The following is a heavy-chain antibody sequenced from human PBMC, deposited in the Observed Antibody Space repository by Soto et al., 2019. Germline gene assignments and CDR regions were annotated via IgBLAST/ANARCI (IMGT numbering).Heavy chain of an antibody. CDR3: ARVTYYFDSSSYDAFDI. V-gene: IGHV1-8*01. CDR1: GYTFTSYD. Sequence: ASVKVSCKASGYTFTSYDINWVRQATGQGLEWMGWMNPNSGNTYYAQKFQGRLTMTRDTSISTAYLELSRLRADDTAVYYCARVTYYFDSSSYDAFDIWGQGTMVTVSS. CDR2: MNPNSGNT. J-gene: IGHJ3*02. D-gene: IGHD3-22*01.